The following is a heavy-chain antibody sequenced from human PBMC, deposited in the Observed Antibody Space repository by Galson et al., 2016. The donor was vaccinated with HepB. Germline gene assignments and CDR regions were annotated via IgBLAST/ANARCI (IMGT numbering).Heavy chain of an antibody. J-gene: IGHJ5*02. CDR1: GGSISSTTYY. CDR2: IYYSGST. CDR3: ARHVGAENDPPGFDP. Sequence: ETLSLTCTVSGGSISSTTYYWGWIRQPPGKGLEWIGSIYYSGSTYYNPSLKSRVTISVDTSKNQFSLKLSSVTAADTAVYYCARHVGAENDPPGFDPWGQGTLVTVSS. D-gene: IGHD1-26*01. V-gene: IGHV4-39*01.